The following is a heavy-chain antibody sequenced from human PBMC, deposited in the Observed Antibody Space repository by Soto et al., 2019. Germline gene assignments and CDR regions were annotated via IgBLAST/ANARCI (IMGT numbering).Heavy chain of an antibody. V-gene: IGHV4-4*02. CDR1: GGSISSSNW. CDR2: IYHSGST. CDR3: ARGKNRIAAALFDY. J-gene: IGHJ4*02. D-gene: IGHD6-13*01. Sequence: SETLSLTCAVSGGSISSSNWWSWVRQPPGKGLEWIGEIYHSGSTNYNPSLKSRVTISVDKSKNQFSLKLSSVTAADTAVYHCARGKNRIAAALFDYWGQGTLVTVSS.